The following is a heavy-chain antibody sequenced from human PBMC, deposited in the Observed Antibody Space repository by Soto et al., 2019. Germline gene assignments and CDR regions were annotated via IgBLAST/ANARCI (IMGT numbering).Heavy chain of an antibody. CDR1: GFTFSSYW. J-gene: IGHJ4*02. CDR2: INSDGSST. V-gene: IGHV3-74*01. D-gene: IGHD4-17*01. CDR3: ASPQGYGDYRRAIFDY. Sequence: EVQLVESGGGLVQPGGSLRLSCAASGFTFSSYWMHWVRHAPGKGLVWVSRINSDGSSTSYADSVKGRFTISRDNAKNTLYLQMNSLRAEDTAVYYCASPQGYGDYRRAIFDYWGQGTLVTVSS.